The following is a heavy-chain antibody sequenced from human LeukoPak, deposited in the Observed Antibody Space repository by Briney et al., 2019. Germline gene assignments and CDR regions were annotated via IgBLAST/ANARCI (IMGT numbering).Heavy chain of an antibody. V-gene: IGHV1-8*01. Sequence: SVKVSCKASGYTFTSYDINWVRQATGQGLEWMGWMNPNSGNTGYAQKFQGRVTMTRNTSISTAYMELSSLRSEDTAVYYCARSSRHGSGSYYVFPLGFDPWGQGTLVTVSS. CDR2: MNPNSGNT. J-gene: IGHJ5*02. CDR1: GYTFTSYD. CDR3: ARSSRHGSGSYYVFPLGFDP. D-gene: IGHD3-10*01.